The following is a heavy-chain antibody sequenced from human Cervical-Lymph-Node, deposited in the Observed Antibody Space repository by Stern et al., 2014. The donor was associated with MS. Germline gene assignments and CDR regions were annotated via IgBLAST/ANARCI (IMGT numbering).Heavy chain of an antibody. CDR2: IIPIFGTA. CDR3: ARAKYSSSWGNLDAFDI. V-gene: IGHV1-69*01. Sequence: VQLVESGAEVKKPGSSVKVSCKASGGTFSSYAISWVRQAPGQGLEWMGGIIPIFGTANYAQKFQGRVTITADESTSTAYMELSSLRSEDTAVYYCARAKYSSSWGNLDAFDIWGQGTMVTVSS. D-gene: IGHD6-13*01. CDR1: GGTFSSYA. J-gene: IGHJ3*02.